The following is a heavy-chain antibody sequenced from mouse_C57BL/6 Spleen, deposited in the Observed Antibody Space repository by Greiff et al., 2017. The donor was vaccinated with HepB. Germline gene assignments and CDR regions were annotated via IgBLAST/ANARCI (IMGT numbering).Heavy chain of an antibody. J-gene: IGHJ4*01. CDR2: IRSKSSNYAT. V-gene: IGHV10-3*01. CDR1: GFTFNTYA. D-gene: IGHD4-1*01. CDR3: VRTGTEGGYYYAMDY. Sequence: EAGGGLVQPKGSLKLSCAASGFTFNTYAMHWVRQAPGKGLEWVARIRSKSSNYATYYADSVKDRFTISRDDSQSMLYLQMNNLKTEDTAMYYCVRTGTEGGYYYAMDYWGQGTSVTVSS.